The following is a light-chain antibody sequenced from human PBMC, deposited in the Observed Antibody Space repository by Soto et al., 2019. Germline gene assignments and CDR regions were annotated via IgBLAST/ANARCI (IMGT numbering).Light chain of an antibody. V-gene: IGKV1-5*03. CDR3: QQYNSYPWT. Sequence: DIQLTQSPSTLSASVGDRVTITCRASQSISGWLAWYQQKPGKAPKLLIYKASTLESGVPSNFSGSGSGTEFTLSISSLQPEDFATYYCQQYNSYPWTFGQGTKVDNK. CDR1: QSISGW. J-gene: IGKJ1*01. CDR2: KAS.